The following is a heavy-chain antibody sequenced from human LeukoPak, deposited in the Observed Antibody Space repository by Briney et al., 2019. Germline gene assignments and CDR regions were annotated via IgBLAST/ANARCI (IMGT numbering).Heavy chain of an antibody. CDR2: IYYSGST. CDR1: GGSISSSSYY. V-gene: IGHV4-39*07. J-gene: IGHJ2*01. Sequence: SETLSLTCTVSGGSISSSSYYWGWIRQPPGKGLEWIGSIYYSGSTYYNPSLKSRVTISVDTSKNQFSLKLSSVTAADTAVYYCARDLPGYFDLWGRGTLVTVSS. CDR3: ARDLPGYFDL.